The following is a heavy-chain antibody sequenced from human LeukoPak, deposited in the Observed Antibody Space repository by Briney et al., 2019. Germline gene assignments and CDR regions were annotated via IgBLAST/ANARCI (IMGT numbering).Heavy chain of an antibody. CDR3: ARGRYSYGLQFDY. Sequence: PSETLSLTCTVSGGSISSSSYYWGWIRQPPGKVLEWIGSIYYSGSTYYNPSLKSRVTISVDTSKNQFSLKLSSVTAADTAVYYCARGRYSYGLQFDYWGQGTLVTVSS. CDR2: IYYSGST. V-gene: IGHV4-39*01. J-gene: IGHJ4*02. CDR1: GGSISSSSYY. D-gene: IGHD5-18*01.